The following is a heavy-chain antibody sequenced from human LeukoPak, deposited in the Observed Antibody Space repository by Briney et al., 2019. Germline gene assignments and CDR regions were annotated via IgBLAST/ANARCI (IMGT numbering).Heavy chain of an antibody. CDR2: IYHSGST. V-gene: IGHV4-30-2*01. CDR3: ARGIGDYSDFPDFDF. CDR1: GGSIRSGGYS. D-gene: IGHD4-11*01. Sequence: SETLSLTCAVSGGSIRSGGYSWSWIRQPLGRGLEWIGFIYHSGSTYYNPSLRSRVTISVDRSKNQFSLKKISVTAADTAVYYCARGIGDYSDFPDFDFWGQGTLVTVSS. J-gene: IGHJ4*02.